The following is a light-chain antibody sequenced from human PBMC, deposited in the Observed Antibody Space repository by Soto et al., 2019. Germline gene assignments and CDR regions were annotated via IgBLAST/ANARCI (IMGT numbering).Light chain of an antibody. V-gene: IGKV3-20*01. CDR1: QSVSSSY. J-gene: IGKJ3*01. Sequence: EIVLTQSPGTLSLSPGERATLSCRASQSVSSSYLAWYRQKPGQAPRLLIYGASSMATGIPDRFSGSGSGKDCTLTISRLDPEDFVVYYCQQYGSSPPVFTFGPGTKVDIK. CDR2: GAS. CDR3: QQYGSSPPVFT.